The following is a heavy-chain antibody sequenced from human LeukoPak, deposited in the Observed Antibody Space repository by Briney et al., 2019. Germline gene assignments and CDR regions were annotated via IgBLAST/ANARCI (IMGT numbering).Heavy chain of an antibody. CDR1: GFTFSNYW. J-gene: IGHJ4*02. Sequence: SGGSLRLSCVASGFTFSNYWMHWVRQPPGKGLVWVSRIYVDGRTTNYADSVKGRFTISRDNAKNTVYLQMNSLKTEDTAVYYCTTGPTMIVVVAVVVDYWGQGTLVTVSS. V-gene: IGHV3-74*01. D-gene: IGHD3-22*01. CDR3: TTGPTMIVVVAVVVDY. CDR2: IYVDGRTT.